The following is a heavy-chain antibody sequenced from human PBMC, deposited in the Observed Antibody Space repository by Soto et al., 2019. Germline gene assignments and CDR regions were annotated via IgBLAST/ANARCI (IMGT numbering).Heavy chain of an antibody. CDR2: IIPIFGTA. CDR1: GGTFSSYA. V-gene: IGHV1-69*13. J-gene: IGHJ5*02. D-gene: IGHD6-6*01. Sequence: ASVKVSCKASGGTFSSYAISWVRQAPGQGLEWMGGIIPIFGTANYAQKFQGRVTITADESTSTAYMELSSLRSEDTAVYYCARETKGYSSSSILAVGSENWFDPWGQGTLVTVSS. CDR3: ARETKGYSSSSILAVGSENWFDP.